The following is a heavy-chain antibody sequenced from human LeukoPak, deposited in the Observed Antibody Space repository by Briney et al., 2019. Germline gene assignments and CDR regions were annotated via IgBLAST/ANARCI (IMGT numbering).Heavy chain of an antibody. CDR3: AKAAYGDYVNWFDP. CDR2: ISSSSSTI. J-gene: IGHJ5*02. D-gene: IGHD4-17*01. Sequence: PGGSLRLSCAASGFTFSSYSMNWVRQAPGKGLEWVSYISSSSSTIYYADSVKGRFTISRDNAKNSLYLQMNSLRDEDTAVYYCAKAAYGDYVNWFDPWGQGILVIVSS. CDR1: GFTFSSYS. V-gene: IGHV3-48*02.